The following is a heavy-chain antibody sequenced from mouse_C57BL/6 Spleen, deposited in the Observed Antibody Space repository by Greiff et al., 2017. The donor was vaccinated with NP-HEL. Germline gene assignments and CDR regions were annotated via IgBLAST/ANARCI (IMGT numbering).Heavy chain of an antibody. J-gene: IGHJ3*01. V-gene: IGHV1-15*01. CDR1: GYTFTDYE. CDR3: TRSGRDYGSSYGFAY. D-gene: IGHD1-1*01. Sequence: QVHVKQSGAELVRPGASVTLSCKASGYTFTDYEMHWVKQTPVHGLEWIGAIDPETGGTAYNQKFKGKAILTADKSSSTAYMELRSLTSEDSAVYYCTRSGRDYGSSYGFAYWGQGTLVTVSA. CDR2: IDPETGGT.